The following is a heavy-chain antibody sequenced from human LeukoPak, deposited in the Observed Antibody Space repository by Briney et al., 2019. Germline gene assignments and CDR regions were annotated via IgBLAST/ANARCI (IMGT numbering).Heavy chain of an antibody. J-gene: IGHJ4*02. Sequence: SETLSLTCAVYGGSFSSYYWGWIRQPPGKGLEWIGSIYYSGSTYYNPSLKSRVTISVDTSKNQFSLKLSSVTAADTAVYYCARHLNDIAVAGTFDYWGQGTLVTVSS. V-gene: IGHV4-39*01. CDR2: IYYSGST. CDR1: GGSFSSYY. CDR3: ARHLNDIAVAGTFDY. D-gene: IGHD6-19*01.